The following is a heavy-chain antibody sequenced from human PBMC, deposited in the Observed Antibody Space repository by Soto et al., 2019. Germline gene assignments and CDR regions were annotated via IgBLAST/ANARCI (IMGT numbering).Heavy chain of an antibody. Sequence: EVQLLESGGGFIQPGGSLKLSCAASGFTFTNYAMAWVRQAPGKGLEWVSFITGSGFDTYTADSVRGRFTVSRDNSRNTLYLQMDGLGVEDTAVYYCAKRRPQYFDDWGQGTLVTVSP. CDR3: AKRRPQYFDD. CDR1: GFTFTNYA. CDR2: ITGSGFDT. V-gene: IGHV3-23*01. J-gene: IGHJ4*02.